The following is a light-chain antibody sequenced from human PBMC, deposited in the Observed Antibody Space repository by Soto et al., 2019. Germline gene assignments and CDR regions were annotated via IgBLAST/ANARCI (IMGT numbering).Light chain of an antibody. V-gene: IGKV1-5*03. CDR2: KAS. CDR1: QSISSW. CDR3: QQYNSYWT. Sequence: DIQMTQSPSTLSASVGDRVTITCRASQSISSWLAWYQQKPGKAPKLLIYKASSLESGVPSRFSGSGSETEFTLTISSLQPDDFAPYYCQQYNSYWTFGQGT. J-gene: IGKJ1*01.